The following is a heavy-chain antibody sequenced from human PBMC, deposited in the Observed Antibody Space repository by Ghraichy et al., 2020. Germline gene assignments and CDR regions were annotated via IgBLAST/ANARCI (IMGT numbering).Heavy chain of an antibody. CDR1: GFTFSSYA. V-gene: IGHV3-23*01. CDR2: ISGSGGST. CDR3: AKDRMLGYCSGGSCYDMTFDY. Sequence: GGSLRLSCAASGFTFSSYAMSWVRQAPGKGLEWVSAISGSGGSTYYADSVKGRFTISRDNSKNTLYLQMNSLRAEDTAVYYCAKDRMLGYCSGGSCYDMTFDYWGQGTLVTVSS. J-gene: IGHJ4*02. D-gene: IGHD2-15*01.